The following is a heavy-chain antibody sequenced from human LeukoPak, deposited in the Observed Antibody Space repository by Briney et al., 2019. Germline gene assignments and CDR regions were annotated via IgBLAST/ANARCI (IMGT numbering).Heavy chain of an antibody. Sequence: SETLSLTCTVSGGSISNDYWSWIRQPPGKGLEWIGYIFYSGSTNYSPSLKSRVTMSVDTSKNQFSLRLSSVTAADTAVYYCARRVVWYGFYYFDSCGEGTLVTVSS. CDR1: GGSISNDY. CDR3: ARRVVWYGFYYFDS. V-gene: IGHV4-59*01. J-gene: IGHJ4*02. D-gene: IGHD3-3*01. CDR2: IFYSGST.